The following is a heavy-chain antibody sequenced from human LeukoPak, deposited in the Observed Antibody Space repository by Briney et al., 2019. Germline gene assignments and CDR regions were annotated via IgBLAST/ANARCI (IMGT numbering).Heavy chain of an antibody. CDR3: ARELEMATIGDAFDI. CDR1: GYSFTSYW. Sequence: GESLKISCKGSGYSFTSYWIGWVRQMPGKGLEWMEIIYPGDSDTRYSPSFQGQVTISADKSISTAYLQWSSLKASDTAMYYCARELEMATIGDAFDIWGQGTMVTVSS. D-gene: IGHD5-24*01. CDR2: IYPGDSDT. J-gene: IGHJ3*02. V-gene: IGHV5-51*01.